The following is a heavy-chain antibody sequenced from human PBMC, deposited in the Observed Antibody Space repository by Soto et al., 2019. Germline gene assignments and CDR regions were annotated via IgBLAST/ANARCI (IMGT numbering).Heavy chain of an antibody. CDR3: ARIGYYYSSGYYAFDI. CDR2: ISSSSSYI. J-gene: IGHJ3*02. D-gene: IGHD3-22*01. Sequence: EVQLVESGGGLVKPGGSLRLSCAASGFTFSSYSMNWVRQAPGKGLEWVSSISSSSSYIYYADSVKGRFTISRDNAKNSLYLQMNSLRAEDTAVYYCARIGYYYSSGYYAFDIWGQWTMVTVSS. V-gene: IGHV3-21*01. CDR1: GFTFSSYS.